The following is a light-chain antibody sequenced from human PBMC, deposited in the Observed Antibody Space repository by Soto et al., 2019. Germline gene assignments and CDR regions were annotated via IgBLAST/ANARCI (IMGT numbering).Light chain of an antibody. CDR3: SSYTTSTTWV. J-gene: IGLJ3*02. Sequence: QSVLTQPASVSGSPGQSIAISCTGSSSDIGIYKYVSWYQQHPGKVPKLIIYEVTNRPSGVSNRFSGSKSGNTASLTISGLQAEDEADYHCSSYTTSTTWVFGGGTKLTVL. CDR1: SSDIGIYKY. V-gene: IGLV2-14*01. CDR2: EVT.